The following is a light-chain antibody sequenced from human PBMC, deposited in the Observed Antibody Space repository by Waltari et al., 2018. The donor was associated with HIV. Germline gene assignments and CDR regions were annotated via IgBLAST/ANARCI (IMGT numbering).Light chain of an antibody. Sequence: ILMNQSPVTLSVSPGERATLSCWASQSIRTNLAWYEQKPGQTPRLLIYGASTRATGTPARFSGSGSGTEFTLTISSLQSEDLAFYYCQQYHNWPITFGGGTKVEIK. CDR2: GAS. J-gene: IGKJ4*01. CDR1: QSIRTN. CDR3: QQYHNWPIT. V-gene: IGKV3D-15*01.